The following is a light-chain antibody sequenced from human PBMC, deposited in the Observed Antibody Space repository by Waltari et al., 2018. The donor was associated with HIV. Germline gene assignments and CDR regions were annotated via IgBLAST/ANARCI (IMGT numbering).Light chain of an antibody. J-gene: IGKJ2*01. CDR3: QVRSSWLFT. V-gene: IGKV3-11*01. CDR1: QSVSSY. CDR2: DAS. Sequence: EIVLTQSPATLSLSPGERATLSCRASQSVSSYLAWYQQKPGQAPRLLIYDASNRATGIPARFSGSGSGTDFTLTISSLEPEDFAVYYCQVRSSWLFTFGQGTKLDIK.